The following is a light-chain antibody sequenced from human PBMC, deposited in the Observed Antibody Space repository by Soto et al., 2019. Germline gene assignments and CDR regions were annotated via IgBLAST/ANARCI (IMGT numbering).Light chain of an antibody. Sequence: QSVLTQPASVSGSPGQSITISCTGTSSDVGGYNYVSWYQQHPGKAPKLIIFDVSNRPSGVSNRFSGSKSGNTASLTISGLQAEDEGDYYCTSYRSSTTRYVFGTGTKVTVL. V-gene: IGLV2-14*01. CDR3: TSYRSSTTRYV. CDR1: SSDVGGYNY. J-gene: IGLJ1*01. CDR2: DVS.